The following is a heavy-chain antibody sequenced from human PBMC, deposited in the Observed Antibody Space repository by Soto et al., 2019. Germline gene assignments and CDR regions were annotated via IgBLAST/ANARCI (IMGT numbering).Heavy chain of an antibody. CDR3: ARGLGERKKSFDY. D-gene: IGHD3-10*01. CDR2: ISYSGST. Sequence: SETLSLTCTVSGGSISSYYWTWIRQPPGKGLEWIGYISYSGSTNYNPSLKSRVTISVDTSKNQFSLSLNSVTAADTAVYYCARGLGERKKSFDYWGPGTLVTVSS. J-gene: IGHJ4*02. CDR1: GGSISSYY. V-gene: IGHV4-59*01.